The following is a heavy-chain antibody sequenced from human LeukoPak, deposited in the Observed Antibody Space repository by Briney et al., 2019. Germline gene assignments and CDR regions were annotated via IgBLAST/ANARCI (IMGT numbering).Heavy chain of an antibody. CDR3: ARDYADYVGYFFFDY. J-gene: IGHJ4*02. CDR1: GFTFNNYA. V-gene: IGHV3-23*01. Sequence: PGGSLRLSCAASGFTFNNYAMNGLRQAPGKGLGWVSSISGGGETTYCADSAKGRFTISRDNSQNTLYLQMNSLRAGDTAVYYCARDYADYVGYFFFDYWGQGTLVTVSS. CDR2: ISGGGETT. D-gene: IGHD4-17*01.